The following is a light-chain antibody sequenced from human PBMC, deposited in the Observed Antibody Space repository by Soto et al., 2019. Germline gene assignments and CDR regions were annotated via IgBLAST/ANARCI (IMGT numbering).Light chain of an antibody. Sequence: EIVLTQSPATLSLSPGERATLSCRASQSVGSYFAWYQQKPGQAPRLLIYDAFSRAPGIPARFSGSGSGTDFTLTISSLEPEDFAVYFCQQRSSWPLTFGGGAMVEIK. CDR3: QQRSSWPLT. J-gene: IGKJ4*01. V-gene: IGKV3-11*01. CDR1: QSVGSY. CDR2: DAF.